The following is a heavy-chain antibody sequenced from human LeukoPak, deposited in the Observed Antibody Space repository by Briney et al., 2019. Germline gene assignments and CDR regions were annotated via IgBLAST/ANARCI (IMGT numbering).Heavy chain of an antibody. V-gene: IGHV3-21*01. Sequence: GGSLRLSCTASGFTFSSYSMNWVRQAPGKGLEWVSSISSSSSYIYYADSVKGRFTISRDNAKNSLYLQMNSLRAEDTAVYYCARVLSYQVDYYYYMDVWGKGTTVTVSS. CDR1: GFTFSSYS. CDR2: ISSSSSYI. J-gene: IGHJ6*03. CDR3: ARVLSYQVDYYYYMDV. D-gene: IGHD2-2*01.